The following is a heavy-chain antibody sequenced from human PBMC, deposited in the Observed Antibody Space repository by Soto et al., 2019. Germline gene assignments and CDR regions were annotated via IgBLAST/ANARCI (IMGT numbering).Heavy chain of an antibody. V-gene: IGHV5-51*01. CDR3: ARIPHSTTSYSDPNFGMDG. CDR1: GYSFPSDW. J-gene: IGHJ6*02. Sequence: PGGSPKIPCNGPGYSFPSDWIGWVRQMPGKGLEWMGSIYPADSDTRYSPAFQGQVTISAEKSIRTAYLQWSSLKASDTATYYCARIPHSTTSYSDPNFGMDGWGQGTTVTVSS. CDR2: IYPADSDT. D-gene: IGHD2-2*01.